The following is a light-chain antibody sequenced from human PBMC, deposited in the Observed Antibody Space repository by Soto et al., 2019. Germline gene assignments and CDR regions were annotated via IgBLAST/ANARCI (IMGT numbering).Light chain of an antibody. Sequence: EIVMTQSPATLSVSLGERATLSCRASQSVSSNLAWYQQKPGQAPRLLIYGASTRATGIPARFSGSGSGTEFTITISSLQSEDFAVYYCQQYNNWPLTFGGGTKVEIK. CDR3: QQYNNWPLT. V-gene: IGKV3-15*01. J-gene: IGKJ4*01. CDR2: GAS. CDR1: QSVSSN.